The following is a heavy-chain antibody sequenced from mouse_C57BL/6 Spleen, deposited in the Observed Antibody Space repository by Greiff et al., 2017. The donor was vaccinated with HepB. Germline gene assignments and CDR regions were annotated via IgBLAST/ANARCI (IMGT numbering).Heavy chain of an antibody. D-gene: IGHD1-1*01. CDR2: ISSGGSYT. J-gene: IGHJ4*01. V-gene: IGHV5-6*02. CDR1: GFTFSSYG. CDR3: ASYYGSSYDYAMDY. Sequence: EVKLVESGGDLVKPGGSLKLSCAASGFTFSSYGMSWVRQTPDKRLEWVATISSGGSYTYYPDSVKGRFTISRDNAKNTLYLQMSSLKSEDTAMYYCASYYGSSYDYAMDYWGQGTSVTVSS.